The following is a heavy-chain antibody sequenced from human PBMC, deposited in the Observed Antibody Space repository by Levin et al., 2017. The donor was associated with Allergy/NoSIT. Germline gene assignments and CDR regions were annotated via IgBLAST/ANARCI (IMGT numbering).Heavy chain of an antibody. J-gene: IGHJ4*02. CDR1: GFTFKSYA. D-gene: IGHD3-22*01. CDR3: ARADSSAYPDY. CDR2: ISYDGTTT. Sequence: GSLRLSCAASGFTFKSYAMHWFRQAPGKGLEWVAVISYDGTTTYYADSVKGRFTISRDSSKNTLYVQMNSLRPEDTAVYYCARADSSAYPDYWGQGTLVTVSS. V-gene: IGHV3-30*04.